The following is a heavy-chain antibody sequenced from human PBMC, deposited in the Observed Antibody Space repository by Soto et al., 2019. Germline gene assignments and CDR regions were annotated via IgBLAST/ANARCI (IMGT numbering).Heavy chain of an antibody. J-gene: IGHJ6*02. V-gene: IGHV3-30*18. CDR2: ISYDGSNK. Sequence: QVQLVESGGGVVQPGRSLRLSCAASGFTFSSYGMHWVRQAPGKGLEWVAVISYDGSNKYYADSVKGRFTISRDNSKNTLYLQMNSLRAEETAVYYCAKDLVVVVPAAVSNRYYYYYGMDVWGQGTTVTVSS. CDR1: GFTFSSYG. D-gene: IGHD2-2*01. CDR3: AKDLVVVVPAAVSNRYYYYYGMDV.